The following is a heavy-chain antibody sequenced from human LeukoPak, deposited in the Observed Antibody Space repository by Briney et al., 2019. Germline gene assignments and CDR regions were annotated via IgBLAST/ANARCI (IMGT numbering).Heavy chain of an antibody. CDR1: GFTFSSYW. CDR2: IKLDGREK. J-gene: IGHJ5*02. CDR3: ARETSVGTRGGLWGSYRLKWFDA. Sequence: GGSLTVPRAASGFTFSSYWISWVRQAPGKGLEWVANIKLDGREKYYVDSVKGRFTISRDNAKNSLYLQMNSLRAADTAVYYCARETSVGTRGGLWGSYRLKWFDAWDQGTPVTVSS. V-gene: IGHV3-7*01. D-gene: IGHD3-16*02.